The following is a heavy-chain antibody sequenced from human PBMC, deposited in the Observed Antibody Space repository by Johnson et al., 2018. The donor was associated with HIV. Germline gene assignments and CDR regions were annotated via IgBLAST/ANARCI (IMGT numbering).Heavy chain of an antibody. D-gene: IGHD1-26*01. J-gene: IGHJ3*02. Sequence: QVQLVESGGGVVQPGRSLRVSCAASGFTFSSYAMHWVRQAPGKGLEWVAVISYDGSNKYYADSVKGRFTISRDNSKNTLYLQMNSLRAEDTAVYYCAKGMGELLRIDAFDIWGQGTMVTVSS. CDR2: ISYDGSNK. CDR1: GFTFSSYA. CDR3: AKGMGELLRIDAFDI. V-gene: IGHV3-30-3*01.